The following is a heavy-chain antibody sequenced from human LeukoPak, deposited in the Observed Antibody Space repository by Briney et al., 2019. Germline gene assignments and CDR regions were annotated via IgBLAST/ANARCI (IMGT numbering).Heavy chain of an antibody. CDR1: GYTFTSYA. CDR3: ARDLLGYSFGYGRYFFDY. J-gene: IGHJ4*02. Sequence: GASVTVSCTATGYTFTSYAIHWVRQAPGQSLEWMGWINGGNGNTRYSQNFQDRITITRDTSATTAYMELSSLRSEDTAVYYCARDLLGYSFGYGRYFFDYWGQGTLVTVSS. CDR2: INGGNGNT. D-gene: IGHD5-18*01. V-gene: IGHV1-3*01.